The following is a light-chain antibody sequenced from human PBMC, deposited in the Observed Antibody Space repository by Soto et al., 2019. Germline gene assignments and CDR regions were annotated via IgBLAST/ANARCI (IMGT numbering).Light chain of an antibody. V-gene: IGKV3-20*01. J-gene: IGKJ1*01. CDR3: KSYGSSRPWT. Sequence: EMVLTQSPGTLSLSPGERATLSCRASQSVSSSYLAWYQQKPGQAPRLLIYGASSRATGIPDRFSGSGSGTAFTLTISRLEPEDFAVYYCKSYGSSRPWTFGQGTTVELK. CDR2: GAS. CDR1: QSVSSSY.